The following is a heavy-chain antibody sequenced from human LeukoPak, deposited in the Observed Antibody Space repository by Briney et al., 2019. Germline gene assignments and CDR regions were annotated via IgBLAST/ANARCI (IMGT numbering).Heavy chain of an antibody. CDR3: ARQRGQPGRVSWFDP. CDR2: IYPGDSDT. CDR1: GSRFTNYW. J-gene: IGHJ5*02. D-gene: IGHD5-24*01. Sequence: GESLKISFKGSGSRFTNYWIGWVRQMPGKGLEWMGIIYPGDSDTRYSPSFQGQVTISADKSISTAYLQWSSLKASDTAMYYCARQRGQPGRVSWFDPWGQGTLVTVSS. V-gene: IGHV5-51*01.